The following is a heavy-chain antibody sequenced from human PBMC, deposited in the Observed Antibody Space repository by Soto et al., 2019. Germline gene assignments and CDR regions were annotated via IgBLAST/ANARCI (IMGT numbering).Heavy chain of an antibody. Sequence: ASVKDSCKASGDTFTSYGVSWGRQAPGQGLEWMGWISAYNGNTNYAQKLQGRVTMTTDTTTSTAYMELRSLRSDDTAVYYCARAKPPSGSYDNELWGQGTLVTVSS. CDR2: ISAYNGNT. D-gene: IGHD1-26*01. V-gene: IGHV1-18*01. CDR1: GDTFTSYG. J-gene: IGHJ4*02. CDR3: ARAKPPSGSYDNEL.